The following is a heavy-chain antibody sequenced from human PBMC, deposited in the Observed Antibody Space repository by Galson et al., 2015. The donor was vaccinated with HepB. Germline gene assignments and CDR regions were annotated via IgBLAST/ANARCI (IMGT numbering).Heavy chain of an antibody. Sequence: QPPGKGLEWIGEINHSGSTNYNPSLKSRVTISVDTSKNQFSLKLSSVTAADTAVYYCARETVVVVPAAIYEWYYYGMDVWGQGTTVTVSS. J-gene: IGHJ6*02. CDR3: ARETVVVVPAAIYEWYYYGMDV. D-gene: IGHD2-2*02. CDR2: INHSGST. V-gene: IGHV4-34*01.